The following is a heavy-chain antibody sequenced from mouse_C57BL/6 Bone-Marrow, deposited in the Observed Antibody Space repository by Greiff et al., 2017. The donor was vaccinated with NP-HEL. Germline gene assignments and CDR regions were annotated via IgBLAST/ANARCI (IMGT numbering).Heavy chain of an antibody. Sequence: DVKLVESGGDLVKPGGSLKLSCAASGFTFSSYGMSWVRQTPDKSLEWVATISSGGSYTYYPDSVKGRFTISRDNAKNTLYLQMSSLKSEDTAMYYCARHYYSNYFDYWGQGTTLTVSS. V-gene: IGHV5-6*02. J-gene: IGHJ2*01. CDR2: ISSGGSYT. D-gene: IGHD2-5*01. CDR1: GFTFSSYG. CDR3: ARHYYSNYFDY.